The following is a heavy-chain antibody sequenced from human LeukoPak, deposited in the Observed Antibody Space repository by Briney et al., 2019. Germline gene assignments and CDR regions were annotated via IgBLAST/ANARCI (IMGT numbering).Heavy chain of an antibody. D-gene: IGHD3-3*01. CDR1: GFTFSSYG. CDR3: AKVKAGIWSGYYTDNYYYGMDV. Sequence: GGSLRLSCAASGFTFSSYGMHWVRQAPGKGLEWVAVIWYDGSNKYYADSVKGRFTISRDNSKNTLYLQMNSLRAEDTAVYYCAKVKAGIWSGYYTDNYYYGMDVWGQGTTVTVSS. CDR2: IWYDGSNK. J-gene: IGHJ6*02. V-gene: IGHV3-30*02.